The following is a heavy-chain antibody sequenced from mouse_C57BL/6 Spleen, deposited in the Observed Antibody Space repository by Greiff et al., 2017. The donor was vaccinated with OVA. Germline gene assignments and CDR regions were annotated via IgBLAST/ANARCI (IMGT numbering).Heavy chain of an antibody. D-gene: IGHD1-1*01. CDR1: GYTFTSYW. CDR3: AIYYGKGY. CDR2: IDPSDSNT. V-gene: IGHV1-50*01. J-gene: IGHJ2*01. Sequence: QVQLQQPGAELVKPGASVKLSCKASGYTFTSYWMQWVKQRPGQGLEWIGEIDPSDSNTNYNQKFKGKATLTVDTSSSTAYMQLSSRTSEDSAVYYCAIYYGKGYWGQGTTLTVSS.